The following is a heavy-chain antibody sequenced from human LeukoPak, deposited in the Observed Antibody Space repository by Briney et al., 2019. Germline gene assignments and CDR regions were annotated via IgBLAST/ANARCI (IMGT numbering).Heavy chain of an antibody. CDR3: AREGGVYGMDV. CDR2: SDINSGSM. V-gene: IGHV3-21*01. D-gene: IGHD3-16*01. J-gene: IGHJ6*02. Sequence: GGSLRLSCAASGFTISTFSMNWVRRAPGKGLQWVSSSDINSGSMYYSDSVKGRFTISRDNTKNSLYLQMNSLRDEDTAVYYCAREGGVYGMDVRGQGTTVTVSS. CDR1: GFTISTFS.